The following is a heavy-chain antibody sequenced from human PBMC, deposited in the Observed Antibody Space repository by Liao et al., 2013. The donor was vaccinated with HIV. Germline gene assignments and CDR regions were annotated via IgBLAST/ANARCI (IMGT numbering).Heavy chain of an antibody. Sequence: QLQLQESGPGLVKPSETLSLTCTVSGGSISSSSYYWGWIRQPPGKGLEWIGSIYYSGSTYYNPSLKSRVSISVDTSKNQFSLKLSSVTAADTAMYYCARMGTSTEYYDMWSGYYSHVQQGTHFDHWGQGTLVTVSS. J-gene: IGHJ4*02. D-gene: IGHD3-3*01. V-gene: IGHV4-39*07. CDR2: IYYSGST. CDR3: ARMGTSTEYYDMWSGYYSHVQQGTHFDH. CDR1: GGSISSSSYY.